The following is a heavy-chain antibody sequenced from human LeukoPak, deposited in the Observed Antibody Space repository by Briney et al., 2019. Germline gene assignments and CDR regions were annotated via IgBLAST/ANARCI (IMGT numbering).Heavy chain of an antibody. V-gene: IGHV3-23*01. J-gene: IGHJ4*02. CDR1: GFTFSNSA. D-gene: IGHD3-10*01. CDR2: ITGSGGST. Sequence: PGGSLRLSCAASGFTFSNSAMSWVRQAPGKGLEWVAAITGSGGSTYYADSVRGRFTISRDNSKNTLYLQMNSLRAEDTAVYYCARYDGGSGPFDYWGQGTLVTVSS. CDR3: ARYDGGSGPFDY.